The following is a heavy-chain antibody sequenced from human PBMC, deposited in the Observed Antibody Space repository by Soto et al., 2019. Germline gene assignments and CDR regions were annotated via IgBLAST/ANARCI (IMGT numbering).Heavy chain of an antibody. CDR3: ARDPYGNGYGAFDI. J-gene: IGHJ3*02. CDR2: IKHDGSDI. V-gene: IGHV3-7*03. CDR1: GFTFSDYW. D-gene: IGHD3-22*01. Sequence: GESLKISCAASGFTFSDYWMSWVRLSPGKGLEWVANIKHDGSDIRYVDSVKGRFTMSRDNAENSLYLQMSSLGAEDTAMYYCARDPYGNGYGAFDIWGQGTMVTVSS.